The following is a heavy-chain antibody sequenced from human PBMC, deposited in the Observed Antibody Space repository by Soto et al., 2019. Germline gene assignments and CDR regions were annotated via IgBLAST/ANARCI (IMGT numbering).Heavy chain of an antibody. J-gene: IGHJ3*02. CDR2: IYYSGST. Sequence: SETLSLTCTVSGGCINSGGYYWSWIRQHPGKGLEYIGYIYYSGSTYYNPSLKSRVIISVDTSKNQFSLKLSSVTAADTAVYYCARDPFTDYAFDIWAPGTLVTVSS. V-gene: IGHV4-31*03. CDR1: GGCINSGGYY. CDR3: ARDPFTDYAFDI. D-gene: IGHD3-16*01.